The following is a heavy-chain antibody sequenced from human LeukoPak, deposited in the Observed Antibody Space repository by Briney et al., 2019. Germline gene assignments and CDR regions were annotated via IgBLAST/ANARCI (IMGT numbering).Heavy chain of an antibody. J-gene: IGHJ5*02. Sequence: SVKVSCKASGGTFSSYAISWVRQAPGQGLEWMGGIIPIFGTANYAQKFQGRVTITTDESTSTAYMELSSLRSEDTAVYYCARAGDVVVVPAANWFDPWGQGTLVTVSS. CDR3: ARAGDVVVVPAANWFDP. CDR2: IIPIFGTA. CDR1: GGTFSSYA. V-gene: IGHV1-69*05. D-gene: IGHD2-2*01.